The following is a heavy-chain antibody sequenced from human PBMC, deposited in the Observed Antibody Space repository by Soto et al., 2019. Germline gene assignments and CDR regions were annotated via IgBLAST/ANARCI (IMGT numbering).Heavy chain of an antibody. J-gene: IGHJ6*02. Sequence: QVQLVESGGGVVQPGKSLKLSCAASGFTFTSYGMHWVRQAPGKGLEWVAVISYDESNKYYADSVKGRFTISRDISKDTLYLQMNSLRAEDTAVYYCAKDSGAIFGVGCMDVGGQGTTVTVSS. D-gene: IGHD3-3*01. CDR2: ISYDESNK. CDR1: GFTFTSYG. V-gene: IGHV3-30*18. CDR3: AKDSGAIFGVGCMDV.